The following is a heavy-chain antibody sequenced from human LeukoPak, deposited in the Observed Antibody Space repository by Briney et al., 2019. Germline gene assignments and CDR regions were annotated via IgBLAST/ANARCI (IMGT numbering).Heavy chain of an antibody. D-gene: IGHD2-15*01. CDR2: ISSYNGNT. CDR1: GYAFTSYG. CDR3: AREDCSGGSCYSLSLTPVFHVFDI. Sequence: ASVKVSCKASGYAFTSYGISWVRQAPGQGLDWMGWISSYNGNTNYAPKLQGRVTMTTDTSTSKAYMELRSLRSDDTAVYYCAREDCSGGSCYSLSLTPVFHVFDIWGQGTMVTVSS. V-gene: IGHV1-18*01. J-gene: IGHJ3*02.